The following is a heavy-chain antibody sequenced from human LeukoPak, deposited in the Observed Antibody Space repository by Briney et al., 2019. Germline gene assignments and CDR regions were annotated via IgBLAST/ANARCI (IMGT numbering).Heavy chain of an antibody. D-gene: IGHD4-17*01. CDR1: VGSFSGEY. V-gene: IGHV4-34*04. CDR3: ADCGDYGDY. J-gene: IGHJ4*02. CDR2: INHSVST. Sequence: SETLSLTCAVYVGSFSGEYCSWVRQPAGKGGEGRGEINHSVSTNHNTSLKSRANISVDPSKNQFSLKLSSVTAADTAVYYCADCGDYGDYWGQGTLVTVSS.